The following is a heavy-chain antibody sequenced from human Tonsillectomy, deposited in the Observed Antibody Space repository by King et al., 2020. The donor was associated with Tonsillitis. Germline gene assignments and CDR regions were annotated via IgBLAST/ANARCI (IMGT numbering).Heavy chain of an antibody. V-gene: IGHV4-39*02. CDR3: AREEWELTSLYYYYGMDV. CDR2: IYYSGST. J-gene: IGHJ6*02. D-gene: IGHD1-26*01. CDR1: GGSISSSSYY. Sequence: QLQESGPGLVKPSETLSLTCTVSGGSISSSSYYWGWIRQPPGKGLEWIGSIYYSGSTYYNPSLKSRVTISVDTSKNQFSLKLSSVTAADTAVYYCAREEWELTSLYYYYGMDVWGQGTTVTVSS.